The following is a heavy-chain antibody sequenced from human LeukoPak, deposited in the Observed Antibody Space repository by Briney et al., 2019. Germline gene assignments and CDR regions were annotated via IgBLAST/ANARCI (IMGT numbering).Heavy chain of an antibody. CDR1: GFTVSSNY. D-gene: IGHD3-10*01. J-gene: IGHJ6*03. CDR3: ASGSGSYPTPYYYMGV. V-gene: IGHV3-53*01. Sequence: GGSLRLSCAASGFTVSSNYMSWVRQAPGKGLEWVSVIYSGGSTYYADSVKGRFTISRDNSKNTLYLQMNSLRAEDTAVYYCASGSGSYPTPYYYMGVWGTGTTVTVSS. CDR2: IYSGGST.